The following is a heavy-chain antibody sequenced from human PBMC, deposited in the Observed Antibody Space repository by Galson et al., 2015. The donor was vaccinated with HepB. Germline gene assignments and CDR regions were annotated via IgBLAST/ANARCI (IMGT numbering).Heavy chain of an antibody. CDR1: GFPLRRFA. CDR2: ITDIDTT. Sequence: SLRLSCAASGFPLRRFAVSWVRQAPGKGLEWVSGITDIDTTYYADSVKGRFTISRDISRSTVYLQMNSPRAEDTAVYYCAKDYGDCNNGLCYAIPLDYWGQGTLVTVSP. CDR3: AKDYGDCNNGLCYAIPLDY. V-gene: IGHV3-23*01. D-gene: IGHD2-8*01. J-gene: IGHJ4*02.